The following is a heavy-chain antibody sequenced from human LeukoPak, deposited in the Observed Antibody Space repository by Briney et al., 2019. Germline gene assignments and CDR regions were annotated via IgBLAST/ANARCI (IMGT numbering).Heavy chain of an antibody. CDR1: GYTFTDYL. Sequence: ASVKVSCKASGYTFTDYLIHWVRQAPGQGLEYMGWINPKSGGTEYAQKFLGRVTMTRDTSTSTASMELSRLRSDDTAVYLCARDLSTSSTWELDCWGQGTLVTVSS. CDR2: INPKSGGT. CDR3: ARDLSTSSTWELDC. V-gene: IGHV1-2*02. D-gene: IGHD2/OR15-2a*01. J-gene: IGHJ4*02.